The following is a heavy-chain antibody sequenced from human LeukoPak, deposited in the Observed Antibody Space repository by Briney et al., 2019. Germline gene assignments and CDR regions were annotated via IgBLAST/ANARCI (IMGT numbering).Heavy chain of an antibody. CDR1: GGSISSYY. V-gene: IGHV4-59*01. Sequence: PSESLSLTCTVSGGSISSYYWSWIRQPPGKGLEWIGYIYYSRSTNYNPSLKSRVTISVDTSKNQFSLKLSSLTAADTAVYYCARGTYGSSWQLENFDYWGRGTLVSVSS. CDR3: ARGTYGSSWQLENFDY. CDR2: IYYSRST. D-gene: IGHD6-13*01. J-gene: IGHJ4*02.